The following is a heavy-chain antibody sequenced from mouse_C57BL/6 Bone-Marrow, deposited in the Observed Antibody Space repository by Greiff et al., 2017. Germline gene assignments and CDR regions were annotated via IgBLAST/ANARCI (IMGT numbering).Heavy chain of an antibody. CDR2: INPSTGGT. Sequence: VQLKQSGPELVKPGASVKISCKASGYSFTGYYMHWVKQSSEKSLEWIGEINPSTGGTSYNQKFKGKATLTVDKSSSTAYMQLKSLTSEDSAVYYCARLGSYLDYWGQGTTLTVSS. J-gene: IGHJ2*01. V-gene: IGHV1-43*01. CDR3: ARLGSYLDY. CDR1: GYSFTGYY.